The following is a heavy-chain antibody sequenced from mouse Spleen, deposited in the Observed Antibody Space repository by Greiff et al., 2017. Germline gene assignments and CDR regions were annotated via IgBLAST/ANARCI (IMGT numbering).Heavy chain of an antibody. CDR2: ISSGSSTI. CDR1: GFTFSDYG. D-gene: IGHD1-1*01. V-gene: IGHV5-17*01. CDR3: AREDYGSSYNYAMDY. J-gene: IGHJ4*01. Sequence: EVQGVESGGGLVKPGGSLKLSCAASGFTFSDYGMRWVRQAPEKGLEWVAYISSGSSTIYYADTVKGRFTISRDNAKNTLFLQMTSLRSEDTAMYYCAREDYGSSYNYAMDYWGQGTSVTVSS.